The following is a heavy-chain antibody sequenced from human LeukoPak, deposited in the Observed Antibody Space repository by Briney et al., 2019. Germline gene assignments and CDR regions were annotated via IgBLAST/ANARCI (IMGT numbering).Heavy chain of an antibody. J-gene: IGHJ4*02. Sequence: PGGSLRLPCAASGFTFSSYWMHWVRQAPGKGLVWDPRIYTGGSSTSYADSVEGRFTISRDNAENTLYLQMNSLRAEDTAVYYCARGLRNDYGDYGPDYWGQGTLVTVSS. D-gene: IGHD4-17*01. CDR3: ARGLRNDYGDYGPDY. CDR2: IYTGGSST. CDR1: GFTFSSYW. V-gene: IGHV3-74*01.